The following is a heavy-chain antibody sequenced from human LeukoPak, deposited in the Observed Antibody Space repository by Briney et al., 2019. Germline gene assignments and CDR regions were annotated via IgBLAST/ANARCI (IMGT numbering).Heavy chain of an antibody. CDR1: GYTFTGYY. Sequence: ASVKVFCRASGYTFTGYYMHWVRQAPGQGLEWMGWINPNSGGTNYAQKFQGRVTITTDESTSTAYMELSSLRSEDTAVYYCARVVAVAGTEQEGYFDYWGQGTLVTVSS. D-gene: IGHD6-19*01. CDR2: INPNSGGT. CDR3: ARVVAVAGTEQEGYFDY. J-gene: IGHJ4*02. V-gene: IGHV1-2*02.